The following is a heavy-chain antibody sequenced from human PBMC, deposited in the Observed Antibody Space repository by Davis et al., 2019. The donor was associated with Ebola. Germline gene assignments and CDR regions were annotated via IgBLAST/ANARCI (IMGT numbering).Heavy chain of an antibody. Sequence: GRFTISRDNSKNTLYLQMNSLRAEDTAVYYCANNDYWGQGTLVTVSS. J-gene: IGHJ4*02. CDR3: ANNDY. V-gene: IGHV3-23*01.